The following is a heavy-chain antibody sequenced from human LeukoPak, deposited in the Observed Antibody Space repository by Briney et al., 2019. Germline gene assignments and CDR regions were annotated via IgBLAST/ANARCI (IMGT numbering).Heavy chain of an antibody. CDR2: VSTYNDNT. J-gene: IGHJ4*02. CDR1: GYTFTNYD. V-gene: IGHV1-18*01. CDR3: ARIQSRIIAARPGNPAFDY. Sequence: SVKVSCKASGYTFTNYDISWVRQPPAQGREWMGWVSTYNDNTHYAQKLQGRVTITTDTSTSTVYMELKSLRSDDTAVYYCARIQSRIIAARPGNPAFDYWGRGTLVTVSS. D-gene: IGHD6-6*01.